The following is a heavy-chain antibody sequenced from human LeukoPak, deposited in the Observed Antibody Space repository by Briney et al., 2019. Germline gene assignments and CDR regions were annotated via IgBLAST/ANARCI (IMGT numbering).Heavy chain of an antibody. J-gene: IGHJ4*02. D-gene: IGHD3-10*01. CDR2: IYYSGAA. CDR1: GGSISSSSYY. Sequence: PSETLSLTCTVSGGSISSSSYYWGWIRQPPGKGRGWIGSIYYSGAAYSNPSLKSRVTSSVDTSKTQFSLKLSSVTAADTAVYYCARLMVRGSHFDYWGQGTLVTVSS. CDR3: ARLMVRGSHFDY. V-gene: IGHV4-39*01.